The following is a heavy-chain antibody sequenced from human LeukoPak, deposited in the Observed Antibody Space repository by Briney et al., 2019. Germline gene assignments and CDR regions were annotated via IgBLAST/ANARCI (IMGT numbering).Heavy chain of an antibody. D-gene: IGHD6-19*01. V-gene: IGHV3-13*01. CDR1: GFTFSSYD. CDR2: VGTALDT. Sequence: GGSLRLSCVASGFTFSSYDMHWVRHAKGKGLEWVSTVGTALDTFYPDSVKGRFTVSRENAKNSMYLHMNSLRAGDTAVYYCVRGDSSGWRYWYFDLWGRGTLVTVSS. CDR3: VRGDSSGWRYWYFDL. J-gene: IGHJ2*01.